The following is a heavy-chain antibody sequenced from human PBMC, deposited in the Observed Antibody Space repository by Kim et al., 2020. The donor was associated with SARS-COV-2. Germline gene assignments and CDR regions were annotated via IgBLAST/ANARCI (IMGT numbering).Heavy chain of an antibody. D-gene: IGHD3-22*01. Sequence: LKSRVTLSVDTSKNQLSLKLSSVTAADTAVYYCARDLYDSSGYYYPLYYWGQGTLVTVSS. V-gene: IGHV4-30-2*05. CDR3: ARDLYDSSGYYYPLYY. J-gene: IGHJ4*02.